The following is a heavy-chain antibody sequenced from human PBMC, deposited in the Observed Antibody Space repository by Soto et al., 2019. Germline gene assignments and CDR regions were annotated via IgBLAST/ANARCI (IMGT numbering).Heavy chain of an antibody. J-gene: IGHJ3*02. V-gene: IGHV4-34*01. CDR3: ARGRVVLWLQLPVAFDI. CDR1: GGSFSGFY. CDR2: INHSGST. D-gene: IGHD5-18*01. Sequence: SETLSLTCAVYGGSFSGFYWSWIRQAPGKGLEWIGEINHSGSTNYNPSLKSRVTISVDTSKNQFSLKLSSVTAADTAVYYCARGRVVLWLQLPVAFDIWGQGTMVT.